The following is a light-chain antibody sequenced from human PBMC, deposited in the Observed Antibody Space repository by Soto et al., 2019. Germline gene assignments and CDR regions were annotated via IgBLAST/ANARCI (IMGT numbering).Light chain of an antibody. Sequence: QSVLTQPPSASRSPGQSFTFSCTGTSSDVGGHNYVSWYQQHPGKAPKLMIYEVSKRPSGVPDRFSGTKSGNTYSLTVSGLQAEDEADYFCSTYAGSNSNVFGTGTKVTVL. CDR2: EVS. J-gene: IGLJ1*01. CDR1: SSDVGGHNY. V-gene: IGLV2-8*02. CDR3: STYAGSNSNV.